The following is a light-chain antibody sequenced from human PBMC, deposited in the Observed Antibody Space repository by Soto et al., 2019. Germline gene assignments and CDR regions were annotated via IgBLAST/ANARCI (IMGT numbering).Light chain of an antibody. V-gene: IGKV1-5*01. J-gene: IGKJ3*01. CDR2: DAS. CDR1: QSIRTW. CDR3: QYHDDH. Sequence: DIQMTQSPSTLSASVGDRVTITCRASQSIRTWLAWYQRKPGKAPKLLIHDASRLEGGVPSRFSGSGSDTEFTRPISSLQLDDLATYYCQYHDDHFGPGTRVDIK.